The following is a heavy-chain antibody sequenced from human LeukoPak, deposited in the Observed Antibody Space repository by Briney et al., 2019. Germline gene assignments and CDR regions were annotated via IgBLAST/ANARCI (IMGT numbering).Heavy chain of an antibody. CDR3: ARVGIAVAGTKGFDY. Sequence: GGSLRLSCAASGFTFSSYSMNWVRQAPGKGLEWVSSISSSSYIYYADSVKGRLTISRDNAKNSLYLQMNSLRAEDTAVYYCARVGIAVAGTKGFDYWGQGTLVTVSS. V-gene: IGHV3-21*01. CDR1: GFTFSSYS. CDR2: ISSSSYI. J-gene: IGHJ4*02. D-gene: IGHD6-19*01.